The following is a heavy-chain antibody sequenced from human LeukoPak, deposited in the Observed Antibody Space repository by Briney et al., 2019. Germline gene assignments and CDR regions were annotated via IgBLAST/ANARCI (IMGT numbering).Heavy chain of an antibody. CDR3: ARELPFDY. CDR2: ISGDGSST. CDR1: GFTFSSYW. J-gene: IGHJ4*02. Sequence: PGGSLRLSCAASGFTFSSYWMHWVRQTPGKGLVWVSRISGDGSSTTYAESVKGRFTISRDNAKNTLYPQMNTLRAEDTAVYYCARELPFDYWGPGTLVTVSS. V-gene: IGHV3-74*01.